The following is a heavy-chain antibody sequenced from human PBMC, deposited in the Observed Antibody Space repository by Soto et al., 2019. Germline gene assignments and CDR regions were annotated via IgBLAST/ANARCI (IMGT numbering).Heavy chain of an antibody. CDR3: ATYSGYDKSDY. CDR2: IYYSGST. J-gene: IGHJ4*02. D-gene: IGHD5-12*01. Sequence: TSETLSLTCAVSGYSISSSNWWGWIRQPPGKGLEWIGYIYYSGSTYYNPSLKSRVTMSVDTSKNQFSLKLSSVTAVDTAVYYCATYSGYDKSDYWGQGTLVTVSS. V-gene: IGHV4-28*01. CDR1: GYSISSSNW.